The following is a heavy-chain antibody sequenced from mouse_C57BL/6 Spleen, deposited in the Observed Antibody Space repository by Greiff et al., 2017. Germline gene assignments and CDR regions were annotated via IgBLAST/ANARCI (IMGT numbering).Heavy chain of an antibody. J-gene: IGHJ3*01. CDR1: GYAFTNYL. V-gene: IGHV1-54*01. CDR2: INHGSGGT. Sequence: VKLQESGAELVRPGTSVKVSCKASGYAFTNYLIEWVKQRPGQGLEWIGVINHGSGGTNYNEKFKGKATLTADKSSSTASMQLSSLTSEDSAVYICASARRTAWFAYWGQGTLVTVAA. CDR3: ASARRTAWFAY.